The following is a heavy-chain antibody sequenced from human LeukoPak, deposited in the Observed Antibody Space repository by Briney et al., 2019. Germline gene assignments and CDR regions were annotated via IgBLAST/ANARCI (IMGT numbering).Heavy chain of an antibody. J-gene: IGHJ6*04. Sequence: GGSLRLSCAASGFTFITYSMNWVRQAPGKGLEWVSSISSSSSYIYYADSVKGRFTISRDNAKNSLYLQMNSLRAEDTAVYYCAELGITMIGGVWGKGTTVTISS. D-gene: IGHD3-10*02. CDR1: GFTFITYS. CDR2: ISSSSSYI. V-gene: IGHV3-21*01. CDR3: AELGITMIGGV.